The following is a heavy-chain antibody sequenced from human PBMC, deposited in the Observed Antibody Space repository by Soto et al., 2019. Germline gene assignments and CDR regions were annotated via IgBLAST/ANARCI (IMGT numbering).Heavy chain of an antibody. CDR3: ARRGLVTVAAYYLDY. J-gene: IGHJ4*02. CDR1: GYTFTGNY. D-gene: IGHD6-19*01. CDR2: INPRSGGT. Sequence: QVQLVQSGAEVKKPGASVKVSCKASGYTFTGNYLHWVRQAPGQGLEWMGWINPRSGGTNYAQKFQGRVTMTRDTSINTAYMELSRLRFDDTAVYYCARRGLVTVAAYYLDYWGQGALVTVSS. V-gene: IGHV1-2*02.